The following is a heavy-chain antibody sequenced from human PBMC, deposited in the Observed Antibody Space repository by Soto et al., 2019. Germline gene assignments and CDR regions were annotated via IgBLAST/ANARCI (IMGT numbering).Heavy chain of an antibody. V-gene: IGHV1-18*01. D-gene: IGHD3-3*01. J-gene: IGHJ6*02. CDR1: GYTFTTFG. CDR3: ARDPTIFGVVQSYGMDV. CDR2: ISAYNGYT. Sequence: QVQLVQSGAEVKKPGASVKVSRKASGYTFTTFGISWVRQAPGQGLEWMGWISAYNGYTNYAQKLQGRVTMTTDTSTSTAYMELRSLRSDDTAVYYCARDPTIFGVVQSYGMDVWGQGTTVTVSS.